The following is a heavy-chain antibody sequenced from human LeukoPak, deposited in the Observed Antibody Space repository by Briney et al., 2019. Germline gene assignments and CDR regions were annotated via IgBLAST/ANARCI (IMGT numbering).Heavy chain of an antibody. D-gene: IGHD6-13*01. Sequence: PSETLSLTCTVSGGSISSYYWSWIRQPPGKGLEWIGYIYYSGSTNYNPSLKSRVTISVDTSKNQFSLKLSSVTAADTAAYYCARIIAAAGTDWFDPWGQGTLVTVSS. V-gene: IGHV4-59*08. CDR3: ARIIAAAGTDWFDP. CDR2: IYYSGST. CDR1: GGSISSYY. J-gene: IGHJ5*02.